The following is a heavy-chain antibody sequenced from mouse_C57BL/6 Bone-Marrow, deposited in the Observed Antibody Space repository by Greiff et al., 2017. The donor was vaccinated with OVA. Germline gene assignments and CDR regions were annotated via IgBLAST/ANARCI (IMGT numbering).Heavy chain of an antibody. CDR1: GFSFSCYG. Sequence: EVKREESGGDLVKPGGSLKLSCEASGFSFSCYGMSWVRQTPDKRLEWVATISSGGSYTYYPDSVEGRFTISRDNAKNTLYLQMSSLKSEDTAMYYCARRGSESYAMYYWGQGTSVTVSS. CDR2: ISSGGSYT. J-gene: IGHJ4*01. V-gene: IGHV5-6*02. CDR3: ARRGSESYAMYY.